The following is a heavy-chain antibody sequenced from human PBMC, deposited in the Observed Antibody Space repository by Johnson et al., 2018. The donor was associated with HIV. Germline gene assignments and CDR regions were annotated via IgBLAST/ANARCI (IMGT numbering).Heavy chain of an antibody. CDR1: GFSFSNYW. CDR3: ARLRGQQLVPRGGPFDI. D-gene: IGHD6-13*01. Sequence: VLLVESGGGLVQPGGSLRLSCSAAGFSFSNYWMSWVRQAPGKGLEWVANTKQDGEEKYYVDSVKGRFTISRDNAKNSLYLQINSLRAEDTAVYYCARLRGQQLVPRGGPFDIWGQGTMVTVSS. V-gene: IGHV3-7*01. CDR2: TKQDGEEK. J-gene: IGHJ3*02.